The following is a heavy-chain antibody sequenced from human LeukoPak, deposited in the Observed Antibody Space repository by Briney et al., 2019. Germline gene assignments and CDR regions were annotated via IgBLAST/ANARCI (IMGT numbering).Heavy chain of an antibody. D-gene: IGHD4-17*01. CDR2: ISSSSSTI. J-gene: IGHJ6*02. V-gene: IGHV3-48*01. CDR3: ARDLLMTTVTTRAGIHYYYYGMDV. CDR1: GFTFSSYA. Sequence: GSLRLSCAASGFTFSSYAMNWVRQAPGKGLEWVSYISSSSSTIYYADSVKGRFTISRDNAKNSLYLQMNSLRAEDTAVYYCARDLLMTTVTTRAGIHYYYYGMDVWGQGTTVTVSS.